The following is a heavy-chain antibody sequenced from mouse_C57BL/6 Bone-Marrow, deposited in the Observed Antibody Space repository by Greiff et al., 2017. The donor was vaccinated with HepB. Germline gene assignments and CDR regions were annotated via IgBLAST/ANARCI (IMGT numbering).Heavy chain of an antibody. D-gene: IGHD2-4*01. V-gene: IGHV5-17*01. CDR2: ISSGSSTI. CDR3: ARHGDYGDY. J-gene: IGHJ2*01. Sequence: EVMLVESGGGLVKPGGSLKLSCAASGFTFSDYGMHWVRQAPEKGLEWVAYISSGSSTIYYADTVKGRFTISRDNAKNTLFLQMTSLRSEDTAMYYCARHGDYGDYWGQGTTLTVSS. CDR1: GFTFSDYG.